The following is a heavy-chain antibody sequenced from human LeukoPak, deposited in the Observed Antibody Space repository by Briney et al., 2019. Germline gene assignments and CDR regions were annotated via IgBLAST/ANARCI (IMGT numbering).Heavy chain of an antibody. CDR2: ISWNSGSI. CDR1: GFTFDDYA. J-gene: IGHJ4*02. D-gene: IGHD2-15*01. CDR3: AKDIRDCSGGSCYGRVFDY. V-gene: IGHV3-9*01. Sequence: GGSLRLSCAASGFTFDDYAMHWVRQAPGKGLEWVSGISWNSGSIGYADSVKGRFTISRDNAKNSLYLQMNSLGAEDTALYYCAKDIRDCSGGSCYGRVFDYWGQGTLVTVSS.